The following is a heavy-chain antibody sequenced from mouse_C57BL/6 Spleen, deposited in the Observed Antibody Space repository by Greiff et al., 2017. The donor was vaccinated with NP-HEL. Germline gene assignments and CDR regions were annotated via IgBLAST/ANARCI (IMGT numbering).Heavy chain of an antibody. CDR2: IYPGDGDT. J-gene: IGHJ2*01. Sequence: VQLQESGPELVKPGASVKISCKASGYAFSSSWLNWVKQRPGKGLEWIGRIYPGDGDTNYNGKFKGKATLTADKSSSTAYMQLSSLTSEDAAVYFCASQALTGVLDYWGKGTTLTVSS. D-gene: IGHD4-1*01. CDR1: GYAFSSSW. CDR3: ASQALTGVLDY. V-gene: IGHV1-82*01.